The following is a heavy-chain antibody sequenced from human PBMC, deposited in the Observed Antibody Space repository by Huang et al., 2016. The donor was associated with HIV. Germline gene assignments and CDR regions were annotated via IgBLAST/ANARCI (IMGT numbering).Heavy chain of an antibody. Sequence: EVLLVQSGAELKEPGESLKISCKASGYGFSGYWIGGVRQKPGKGLGWLGFIYPRDPETKYSPSFDGQVTISADKSTRTAYLQWESLKAPDTAIYFCARQVDGFRSHFDFWGQGTLVSVSS. J-gene: IGHJ4*02. D-gene: IGHD5-18*01. V-gene: IGHV5-51*01. CDR1: GYGFSGYW. CDR3: ARQVDGFRSHFDF. CDR2: IYPRDPET.